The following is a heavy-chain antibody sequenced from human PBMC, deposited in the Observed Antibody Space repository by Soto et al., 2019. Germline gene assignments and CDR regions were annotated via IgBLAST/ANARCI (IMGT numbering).Heavy chain of an antibody. V-gene: IGHV4-59*01. J-gene: IGHJ3*02. CDR1: GGSISSYY. CDR3: ARVLHYYDSSDYRYVFAFDI. D-gene: IGHD3-22*01. CDR2: IYYSGST. Sequence: PSETLSLTCTVSGGSISSYYWSWIRQPPGKGLEWIGYIYYSGSTNYNPSLKSRVTISVDTSKKQFSLKMSSVTAADTAVYYCARVLHYYDSSDYRYVFAFDIWXQGTMVTVSS.